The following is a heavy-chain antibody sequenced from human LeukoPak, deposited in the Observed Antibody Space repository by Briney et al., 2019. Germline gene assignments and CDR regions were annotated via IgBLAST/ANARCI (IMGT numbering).Heavy chain of an antibody. CDR1: GGSFSGYS. CDR3: ARGDSSSWYRYFQH. J-gene: IGHJ1*01. Sequence: SETLSLTCAVYGGSFSGYSWTWIRQPPGKGLEWIGQINHSGSTNYNPSLKSRVTISVDTSKNQFSLKLSSVTAADTAVYYCARGDSSSWYRYFQHWGQGTLVTVSS. D-gene: IGHD6-13*01. V-gene: IGHV4-34*01. CDR2: INHSGST.